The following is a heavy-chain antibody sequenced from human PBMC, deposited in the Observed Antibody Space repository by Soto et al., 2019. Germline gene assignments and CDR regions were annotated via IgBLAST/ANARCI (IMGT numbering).Heavy chain of an antibody. CDR3: ARHFVAVVIKGWGY. Sequence: SETLSLTCSVSSASLSSSTYYWSWIRQPPGRGPEWIGSIYYSGNTYYKPSLKSRVSISIDTSRNQFSLKLVSVTAADTAVYYCARHFVAVVIKGWGYWGQGTLVTVSS. J-gene: IGHJ4*02. CDR1: SASLSSSTYY. D-gene: IGHD3-10*01. V-gene: IGHV4-39*01. CDR2: IYYSGNT.